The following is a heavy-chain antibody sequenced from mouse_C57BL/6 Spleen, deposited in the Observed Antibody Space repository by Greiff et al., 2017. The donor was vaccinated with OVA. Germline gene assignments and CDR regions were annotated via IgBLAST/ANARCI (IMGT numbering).Heavy chain of an antibody. J-gene: IGHJ4*01. V-gene: IGHV1-18*01. CDR3: ARGGYGGLMAY. Sequence: VQLKQSGPELVKPGASVKIPCKASGYTFTDYNMDWVKQSHGKSLEWIGDINPNNGGTIYNQKFKGKATLTVDKSSSTAYMELRSLTSEDTAVYYCARGGYGGLMAYWGQGTSVTVSS. CDR1: GYTFTDYN. D-gene: IGHD1-1*02. CDR2: INPNNGGT.